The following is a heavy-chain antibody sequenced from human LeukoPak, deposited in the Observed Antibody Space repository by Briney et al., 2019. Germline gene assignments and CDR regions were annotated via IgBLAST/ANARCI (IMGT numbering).Heavy chain of an antibody. J-gene: IGHJ4*02. CDR1: GGTFSSYA. Sequence: SVKVSCKASGGTFSSYAISWVRQAPGQGLEWMGGIIPIFGTANYAQKFQGRVTITADESTSTAYMELSSLRSEDTAVYYCARTYYYDSSGYYYRGYFDYWGQGTLVTVSS. CDR2: IIPIFGTA. V-gene: IGHV1-69*13. D-gene: IGHD3-22*01. CDR3: ARTYYYDSSGYYYRGYFDY.